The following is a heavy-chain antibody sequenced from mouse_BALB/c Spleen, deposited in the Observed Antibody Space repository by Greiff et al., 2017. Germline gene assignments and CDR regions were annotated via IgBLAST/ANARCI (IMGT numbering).Heavy chain of an antibody. CDR1: GYTFTSYY. CDR3: ARSGITTVVGTGYFDY. J-gene: IGHJ2*01. CDR2: IYPGNVNT. V-gene: IGHV1S56*01. Sequence: QVQLQQSGPELVKPGASVRISCKASGYTFTSYYIHWVKQRPGQGLEWIGWIYPGNVNTKYNEKFKGKATLTADKSSSTAYMQLSSLTSEDSAVYFCARSGITTVVGTGYFDYWGQGTTLTVSS. D-gene: IGHD1-1*01.